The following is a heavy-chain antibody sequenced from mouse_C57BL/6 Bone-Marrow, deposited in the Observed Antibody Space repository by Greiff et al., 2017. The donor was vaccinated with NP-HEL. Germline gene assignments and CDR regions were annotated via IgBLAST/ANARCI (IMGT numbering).Heavy chain of an antibody. D-gene: IGHD2-3*01. V-gene: IGHV1-5*01. CDR1: GYTFTSYW. CDR2: IYPGNSDT. Sequence: VQLQQSGTVLARPGASVKMSCKTSGYTFTSYWMHWVKQRPGQGLEWIGAIYPGNSDTSYNQKFKGKAKLTAVTSASTAYMERSSLTNEDSAVYYCTKRDDGYYWYFDVWGTGTTVTVSS. CDR3: TKRDDGYYWYFDV. J-gene: IGHJ1*03.